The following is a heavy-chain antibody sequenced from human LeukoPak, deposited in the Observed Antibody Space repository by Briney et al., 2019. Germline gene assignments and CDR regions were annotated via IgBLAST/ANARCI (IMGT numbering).Heavy chain of an antibody. CDR3: ARYGSGWYEGYFEH. CDR2: IYYSGST. CDR1: GGSISSYY. J-gene: IGHJ4*02. Sequence: PSETLSLTCTVSGGSISSYYWSWIRQPPGKGLEWIGYIYYSGSTNYNPSLKSRVTISVDTYKNQFPLKLKSVTAADTAVYYCARYGSGWYEGYFEHWGQGTLVTVSS. V-gene: IGHV4-59*01. D-gene: IGHD6-19*01.